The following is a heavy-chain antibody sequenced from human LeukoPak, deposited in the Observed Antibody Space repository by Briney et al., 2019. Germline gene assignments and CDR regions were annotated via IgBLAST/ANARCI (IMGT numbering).Heavy chain of an antibody. V-gene: IGHV4-30-2*01. D-gene: IGHD3-10*01. CDR1: GDSISSGGYY. CDR3: ARGRTAPYYFDY. J-gene: IGHJ4*02. CDR2: VYHSGST. Sequence: SETLSLTCTVSGDSISSGGYYWTWIRQPPGKGLEWIGYVYHSGSTYYNPSLKSRVTISIDGSKNQFSLNVTSVTAADTALYYCARGRTAPYYFDYWGQGSLVTVSS.